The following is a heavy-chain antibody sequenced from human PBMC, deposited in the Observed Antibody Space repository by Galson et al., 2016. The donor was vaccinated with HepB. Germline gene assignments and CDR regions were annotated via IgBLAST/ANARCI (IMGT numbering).Heavy chain of an antibody. V-gene: IGHV3-30*18. CDR1: GFTFSNYG. Sequence: SLRLSCAASGFTFSNYGMHWVRQAPGKGLEWVAVISYDGSHKFYTDSVRGRFPISRDNSKNTLYLQMNSLRAEDTAVYYCAKGDLRGDSIDHWGQGTMVTGSS. CDR3: AKGDLRGDSIDH. J-gene: IGHJ4*02. CDR2: ISYDGSHK. D-gene: IGHD2-21*02.